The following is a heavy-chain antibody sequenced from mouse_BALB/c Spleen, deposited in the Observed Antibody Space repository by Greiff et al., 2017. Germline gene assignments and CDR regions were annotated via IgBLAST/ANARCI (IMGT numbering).Heavy chain of an antibody. D-gene: IGHD2-1*01. CDR3: APYGNYEAY. CDR1: GFNIKDYY. Sequence: VQLQQSGAELVRPGALVKLSCTASGFNIKDYYMHWVKQRPEQGLEWIGWIDPENGNTIYDPKFQGKASITADTSSNTAYLQLSSLTSEDTAVYYCAPYGNYEAYWGQGTLVTVSA. J-gene: IGHJ3*01. CDR2: IDPENGNT. V-gene: IGHV14-1*02.